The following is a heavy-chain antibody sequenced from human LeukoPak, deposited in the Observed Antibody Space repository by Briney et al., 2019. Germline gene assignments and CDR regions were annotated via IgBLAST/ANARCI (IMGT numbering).Heavy chain of an antibody. CDR3: AKRDRGGWFDP. D-gene: IGHD1-1*01. Sequence: PSETLSLTCTASGGSIRSHHWTWIRQAPGKRLEWIGYTFYTGATYYNPSLRSRVTISIDTSKNQFSLKVTSVTTADTAVYYCAKRDRGGWFDPWGQGTLVTVSS. CDR2: TFYTGAT. V-gene: IGHV4-59*11. J-gene: IGHJ5*02. CDR1: GGSIRSHH.